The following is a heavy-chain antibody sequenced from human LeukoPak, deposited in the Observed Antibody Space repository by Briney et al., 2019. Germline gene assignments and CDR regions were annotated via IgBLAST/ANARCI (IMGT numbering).Heavy chain of an antibody. CDR3: VRGVGVSRFNYLDS. CDR1: GFIFSSYA. V-gene: IGHV3-64*01. D-gene: IGHD6-13*01. Sequence: PGGSLRLSCAASGFIFSSYAMHWVRQAPGKGLEYVSTINDNGGRTYYANSVKGRFTISRDNFKNTMFLQVGSLRDDDMAVYYCVRGVGVSRFNYLDSWGQGTLVIVSS. J-gene: IGHJ4*02. CDR2: INDNGGRT.